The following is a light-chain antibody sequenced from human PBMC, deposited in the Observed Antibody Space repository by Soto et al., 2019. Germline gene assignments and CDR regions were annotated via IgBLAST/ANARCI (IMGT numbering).Light chain of an antibody. CDR1: QSVSSSN. CDR2: GAS. J-gene: IGKJ2*01. CDR3: QQYGTSPLMFT. V-gene: IGKV3-20*01. Sequence: EIVLTQSPGTLSLSPGERATLSCRASQSVSSSNLAWYQQKPGQAPRPLIYGASSRATGIPDRFSGSGSGTDFTLTISRLEPEDFAVYYCQQYGTSPLMFTFGQGTKLEIK.